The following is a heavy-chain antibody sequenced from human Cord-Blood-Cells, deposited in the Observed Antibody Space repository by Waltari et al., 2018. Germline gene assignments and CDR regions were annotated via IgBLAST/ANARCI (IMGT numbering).Heavy chain of an antibody. D-gene: IGHD3-10*01. V-gene: IGHV4-39*01. CDR2: IYYSGST. CDR1: GGSISSSSYY. CDR3: ARPRGSGSYYDAFDI. Sequence: QLQLQESGPGLVKPSETLSLTCTVSGGSISSSSYYLGWIRQPPGKGLEWIGSIYYSGSTYYNPSLKSRVTISVDTSKNQFSLKLSSVTAADTAVYYCARPRGSGSYYDAFDIWGQGTMVTVSS. J-gene: IGHJ3*02.